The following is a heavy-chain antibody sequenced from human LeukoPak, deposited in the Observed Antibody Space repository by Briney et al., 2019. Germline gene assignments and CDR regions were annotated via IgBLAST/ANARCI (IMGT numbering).Heavy chain of an antibody. CDR1: GGSLSSSSYY. CDR2: IYYSGST. J-gene: IGHJ4*02. CDR3: AREQYEGSCGDY. D-gene: IGHD1-26*01. V-gene: IGHV4-39*07. Sequence: SETLSLTCTVSGGSLSSSSYYWGWIRQPPGKGLEWIGSIYYSGSTYYNPSLKSRVTISVDTSKNQFSLKLSSVTAADTAVYYCAREQYEGSCGDYWGQGTLVTVSS.